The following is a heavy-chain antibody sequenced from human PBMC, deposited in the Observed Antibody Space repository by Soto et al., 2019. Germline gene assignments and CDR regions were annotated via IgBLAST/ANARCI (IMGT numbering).Heavy chain of an antibody. CDR3: ARALTYYCDSSGVDDAFDV. V-gene: IGHV1-69*12. CDR2: IIPIFGTA. Sequence: QVQLVQSGAEVKKPGSSVKVSCKATGGTFSSYAISWVRQAPGQGLEWMGGIIPIFGTANYAQKFQGRVTITADEATSTAYRELSSRRSEDTAVYYCARALTYYCDSSGVDDAFDVWGQGTMVTVSS. J-gene: IGHJ3*01. D-gene: IGHD3-22*01. CDR1: GGTFSSYA.